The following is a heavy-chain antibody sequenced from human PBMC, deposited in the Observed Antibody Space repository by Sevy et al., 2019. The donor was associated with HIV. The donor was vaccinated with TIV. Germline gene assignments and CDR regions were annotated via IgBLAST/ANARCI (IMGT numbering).Heavy chain of an antibody. CDR3: AGPDATGGMDV. J-gene: IGHJ6*02. Sequence: GVSLRLSCAASGLMFSSYSMNWVRQAPGKGLEWVSSISSDSNYIYYADSVKGRFTISRDNAKNSLYLQMNSLRAEDTAVYYCAGPDATGGMDVWGQGSTVTVSS. V-gene: IGHV3-21*01. CDR2: ISSDSNYI. CDR1: GLMFSSYS.